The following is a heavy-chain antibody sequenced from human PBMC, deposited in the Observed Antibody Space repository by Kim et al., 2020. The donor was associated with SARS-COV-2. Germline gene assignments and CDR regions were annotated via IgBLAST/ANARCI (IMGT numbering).Heavy chain of an antibody. Sequence: NPALRSRVAISVDTSKLQFPLKLSSGTAADTAVYYCARSLTTVTTGVAFDIWGQGTRVTVSS. V-gene: IGHV4-34*13. CDR3: ARSLTTVTTGVAFDI. D-gene: IGHD4-17*01. J-gene: IGHJ3*02.